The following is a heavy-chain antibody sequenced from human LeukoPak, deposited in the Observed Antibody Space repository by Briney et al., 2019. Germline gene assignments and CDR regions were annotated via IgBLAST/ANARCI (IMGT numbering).Heavy chain of an antibody. V-gene: IGHV1-69*05. D-gene: IGHD4-11*01. Sequence: GASVKVSCKASGGTFSSYAISWVRQAPGQGLEWMGGIIPIFGTANYAQKFRGRVTITTDESTSTAYMELSSLRSEDTAVYYCARTTVTTQHYYYYMDVWGKGTTVTVSS. CDR3: ARTTVTTQHYYYYMDV. CDR1: GGTFSSYA. CDR2: IIPIFGTA. J-gene: IGHJ6*03.